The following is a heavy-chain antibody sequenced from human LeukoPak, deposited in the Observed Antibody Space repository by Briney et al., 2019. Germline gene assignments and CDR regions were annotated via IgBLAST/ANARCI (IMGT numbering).Heavy chain of an antibody. Sequence: SQTLSLTCVVSGDSVSSSAWNWIRQSPSGGLEWLGRTYYRSKWYNDYAESMEGRMTISQDTSKNQYSLHLNSVTPDDTAVYYCARDFGTTGWHTFDYWGQGTLVTVSS. D-gene: IGHD6-19*01. V-gene: IGHV6-1*01. J-gene: IGHJ4*02. CDR2: TYYRSKWYN. CDR1: GDSVSSSA. CDR3: ARDFGTTGWHTFDY.